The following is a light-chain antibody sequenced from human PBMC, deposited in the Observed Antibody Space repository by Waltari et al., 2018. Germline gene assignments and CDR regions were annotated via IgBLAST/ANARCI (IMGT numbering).Light chain of an antibody. CDR3: QTGGHGTWV. Sequence: QLVLTQSPSASASLGASVKLTCTLSRGHSGNILAWLQKQPEKGTRDLMKVNSDGSHTKGDEIPDRFSGSSSGAERYLTLSRLQSEDEADYYCQTGGHGTWVFGGGTKLTVL. V-gene: IGLV4-69*01. CDR2: VNSDGSH. J-gene: IGLJ3*02. CDR1: RGHSGNI.